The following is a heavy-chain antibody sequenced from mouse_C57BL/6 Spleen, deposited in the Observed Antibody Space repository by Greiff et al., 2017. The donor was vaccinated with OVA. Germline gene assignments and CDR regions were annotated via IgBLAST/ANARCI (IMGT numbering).Heavy chain of an antibody. J-gene: IGHJ4*01. CDR3: TTGGIYYDSLDY. Sequence: VQLQQSGAELVRPGASVKLSCTASGFNIKDYYMHWVKQRPEQGLEWIGRLDPEDGDTEYAPKFQGKATLTADPSSNTAYLQLSSLPSEDTAVYDCTTGGIYYDSLDYWGQGTSVTVSS. V-gene: IGHV14-1*01. CDR1: GFNIKDYY. D-gene: IGHD2-4*01. CDR2: LDPEDGDT.